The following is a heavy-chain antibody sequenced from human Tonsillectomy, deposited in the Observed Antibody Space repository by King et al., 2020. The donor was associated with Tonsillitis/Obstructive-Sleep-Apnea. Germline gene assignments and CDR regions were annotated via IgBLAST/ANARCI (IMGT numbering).Heavy chain of an antibody. D-gene: IGHD5-12*01. CDR1: GGSISSGGYY. Sequence: QLQESGPGLVKPSQTLSLTCSVSGGSISSGGYYWSWIRQPPGKGLEWIGYTYYSGSTYYNPSLKSRVTISVDTSKSQFSLKLSSVTAADTAVYYCARDLGSGYHYIDYWGQGTLVTVSS. CDR2: TYYSGST. CDR3: ARDLGSGYHYIDY. V-gene: IGHV4-31*03. J-gene: IGHJ4*02.